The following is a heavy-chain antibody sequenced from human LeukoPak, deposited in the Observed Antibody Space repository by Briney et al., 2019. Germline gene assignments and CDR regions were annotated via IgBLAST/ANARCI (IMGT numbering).Heavy chain of an antibody. CDR2: INHSGST. D-gene: IGHD1-26*01. J-gene: IGHJ6*02. CDR3: ARIVRIPSSGSYRPPYYYGMDV. CDR1: GGSISSGGYY. Sequence: MPSETLSLTCTVSGGSISSGGYYWSWIRQPPGKGLEWIGEINHSGSTNYNPSLKSRVTISVDTSKNQFSLKLSSVTAADTAVYYCARIVRIPSSGSYRPPYYYGMDVWGQGTTVTVSS. V-gene: IGHV4-39*07.